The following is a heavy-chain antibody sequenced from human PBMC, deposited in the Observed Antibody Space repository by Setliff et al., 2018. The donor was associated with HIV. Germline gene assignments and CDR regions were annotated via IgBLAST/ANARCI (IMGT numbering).Heavy chain of an antibody. CDR3: ARVWDWNYDLGY. V-gene: IGHV1-18*01. CDR2: ISAYNGNT. J-gene: IGHJ1*01. Sequence: ASVKVSCKASGYTFTSYGISWVRQAPGQGLEWMGWISAYNGNTNYAQKFQGRVTMTRDTSTSTAYMELRSLRSDDTAVYYCARVWDWNYDLGYWGQGTPVTVPQ. CDR1: GYTFTSYG. D-gene: IGHD1-7*01.